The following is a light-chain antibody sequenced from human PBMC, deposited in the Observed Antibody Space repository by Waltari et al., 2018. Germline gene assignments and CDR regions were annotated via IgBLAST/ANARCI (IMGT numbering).Light chain of an antibody. V-gene: IGKV1-39*01. CDR3: QQSYSTPRT. J-gene: IGKJ1*01. CDR2: AAS. CDR1: QNISSY. Sequence: DIQMTQSPSSLSASVGDRVTITCRASQNISSYLNWYQQKPGKAPKLLIYAASSLQSGVPSRFSGSGSGTDFTLTVSSLQPEDFATFYCQQSYSTPRTFGQGTTVQIK.